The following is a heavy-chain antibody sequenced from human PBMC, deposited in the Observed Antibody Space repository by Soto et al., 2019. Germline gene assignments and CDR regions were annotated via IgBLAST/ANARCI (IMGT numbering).Heavy chain of an antibody. V-gene: IGHV3-21*01. D-gene: IGHD4-4*01. CDR1: GFTFSSYS. Sequence: GGSLRLSCAASGFTFSSYSMNWVRQAPGKGLEWVSSISSSSSYIYYADSVKGRFTISRDNAKNSLYLQMNSLRAEDTAVYYCASLQLTTPNDVWGKGTTVTVSS. CDR3: ASLQLTTPNDV. CDR2: ISSSSSYI. J-gene: IGHJ6*04.